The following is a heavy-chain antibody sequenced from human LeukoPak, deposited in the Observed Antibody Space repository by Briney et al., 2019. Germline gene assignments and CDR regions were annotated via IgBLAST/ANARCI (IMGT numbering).Heavy chain of an antibody. Sequence: PGGSLRLSCAASGFTFSTFAMIWVRQPPGKGLEWVSSIFPSGGEIHYADSVRGRFTISRDNSKNTLYLQMNSLRAEDTAAYYCAKHSRGSFHGASAFDYWGQGTVVTVSS. CDR1: GFTFSTFA. J-gene: IGHJ4*02. V-gene: IGHV3-23*01. CDR2: IFPSGGEI. CDR3: AKHSRGSFHGASAFDY. D-gene: IGHD2/OR15-2a*01.